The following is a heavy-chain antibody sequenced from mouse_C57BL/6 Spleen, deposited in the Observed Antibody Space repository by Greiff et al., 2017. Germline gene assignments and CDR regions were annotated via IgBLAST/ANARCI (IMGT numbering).Heavy chain of an antibody. D-gene: IGHD1-2*01. V-gene: IGHV5-12*01. J-gene: IGHJ2*01. CDR3: ARRGTADYFDY. Sequence: EVQRVESGGGLVQPGGSLKLSCAASGFTFSDYYMYWVRQTPEKRLEWVAYISNGGGSTYYPDTVKGRFTISRENAKNTLYLQMSRLKSEDTAMYYCARRGTADYFDYWGQGTTLTVSS. CDR2: ISNGGGST. CDR1: GFTFSDYY.